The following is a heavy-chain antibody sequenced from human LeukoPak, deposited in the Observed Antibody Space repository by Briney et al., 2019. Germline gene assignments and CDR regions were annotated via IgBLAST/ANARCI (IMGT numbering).Heavy chain of an antibody. CDR2: ISYDGSNK. J-gene: IGHJ4*02. D-gene: IGHD3-16*02. CDR3: ARENDYVWGSYRYTAFDY. Sequence: GGSLRLSCAASGFTFGSYGMHWVRQAPGKGLEWVAVISYDGSNKYYADSVKGRFTISRDNSKNTLYLQMNSLRAEDTAVYYCARENDYVWGSYRYTAFDYWGQGTLVTVSS. CDR1: GFTFGSYG. V-gene: IGHV3-30*03.